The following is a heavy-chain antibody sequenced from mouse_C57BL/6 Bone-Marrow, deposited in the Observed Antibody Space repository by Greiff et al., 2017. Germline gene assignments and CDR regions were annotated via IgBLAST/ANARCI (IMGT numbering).Heavy chain of an antibody. CDR1: GYTFTSYW. CDR2: IDPSDSDT. D-gene: IGHD2-3*01. CDR3: ARWDDGYYGAS. J-gene: IGHJ3*01. V-gene: IGHV1-69*01. Sequence: QVQLQQPGAELVMPGASVKLSCKASGYTFTSYWMHWVKQRPGQGLEWIGEIDPSDSDTNYNQKFKGKSTLTVDKSSSTAYMQLSSLTSEDSAVYDCARWDDGYYGASWGQGTLVTVSA.